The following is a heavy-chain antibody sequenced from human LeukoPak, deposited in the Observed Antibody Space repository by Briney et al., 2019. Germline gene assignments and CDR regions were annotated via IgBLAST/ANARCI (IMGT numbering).Heavy chain of an antibody. Sequence: GASVKVSCKASGYTFTSYGISWVRQAPGQGLEWMGWIGSYGGDTYYAQKFQGRVTVTTDTSTSTVYMELRSLRSDDTAVYYCARDLWNFHDDSGYYRDFDSWGQGTLVTVSS. CDR1: GYTFTSYG. D-gene: IGHD3-22*01. J-gene: IGHJ5*01. V-gene: IGHV1-18*01. CDR2: IGSYGGDT. CDR3: ARDLWNFHDDSGYYRDFDS.